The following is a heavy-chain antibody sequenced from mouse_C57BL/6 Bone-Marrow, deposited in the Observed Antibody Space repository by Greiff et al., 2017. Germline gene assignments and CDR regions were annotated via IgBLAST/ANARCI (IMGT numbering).Heavy chain of an antibody. CDR2: IYPGDGDT. J-gene: IGHJ2*01. V-gene: IGHV1-82*01. Sequence: VQLQQSGPELVKPGASVKISCKASGYAFSSSWMNWVKQRPGKGLEWIGRIYPGDGDTNYNGKFKGKATLTADKSSSTAYMQLSSLTSENSAVYFGARGLRLFDYWGQGTTLTVSS. D-gene: IGHD3-2*02. CDR1: GYAFSSSW. CDR3: ARGLRLFDY.